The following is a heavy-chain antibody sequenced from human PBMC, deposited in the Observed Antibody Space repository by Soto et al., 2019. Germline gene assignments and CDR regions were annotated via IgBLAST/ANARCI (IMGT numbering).Heavy chain of an antibody. Sequence: QVQLQESGPGLVKPSGTLSLTCAVSSGSISSSTWWSWVSQPPGKGLEWIGELYHSGSTNHNPSLKSRVTITVDNSKNQFSLKLSSVTAADTAVYYCAIVHANIVVVPAAKRNAFDIWGQGTMVTFSS. D-gene: IGHD2-2*01. CDR3: AIVHANIVVVPAAKRNAFDI. CDR2: LYHSGST. CDR1: SGSISSSTW. V-gene: IGHV4-4*02. J-gene: IGHJ3*02.